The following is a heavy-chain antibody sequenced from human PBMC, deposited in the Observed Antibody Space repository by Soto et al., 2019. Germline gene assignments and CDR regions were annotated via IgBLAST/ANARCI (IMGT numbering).Heavy chain of an antibody. CDR3: ASGPAFYYDSSGYIRGGYFDY. CDR2: TYYRSKWYN. V-gene: IGHV6-1*01. Sequence: PSQTLSLTCVISGDSVSSNSAAWNWIRQSPSRGLEWLGRTYYRSKWYNDYAVSVKSRITINPDTSKNQFSLQLNSVTPEDTAVYYCASGPAFYYDSSGYIRGGYFDYWGQGTLVTVSS. CDR1: GDSVSSNSAA. D-gene: IGHD3-22*01. J-gene: IGHJ4*02.